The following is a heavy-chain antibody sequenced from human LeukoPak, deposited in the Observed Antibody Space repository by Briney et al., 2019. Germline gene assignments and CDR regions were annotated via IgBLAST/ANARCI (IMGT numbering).Heavy chain of an antibody. CDR2: ITSSSTTT. CDR1: GFTYGDHY. V-gene: IGHV3-11*01. Sequence: PGGSLRLSCAASGFTYGDHYMSWIRQAPGKGLEWLSYITSSSTTTSYADSVKGRFTVSRDNAKNSLYLQMNGLRADDTAVYYCVRGAGPLFDPWGQGTLVTVSS. CDR3: VRGAGPLFDP. J-gene: IGHJ5*02.